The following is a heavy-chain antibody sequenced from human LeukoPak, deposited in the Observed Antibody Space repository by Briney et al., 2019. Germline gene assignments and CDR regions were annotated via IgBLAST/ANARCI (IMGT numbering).Heavy chain of an antibody. J-gene: IGHJ5*02. D-gene: IGHD3-3*01. Sequence: SETLSLTCTVSGGSISSSSYYWGWIRQPPGKGLEWIGSIYYSGSTYYNPSLKSRVTISVDTSKNQFSLKLSSVTAADTAVYYCARENIITIFVFDPWGQGTLVTVSS. CDR2: IYYSGST. V-gene: IGHV4-39*07. CDR1: GGSISSSSYY. CDR3: ARENIITIFVFDP.